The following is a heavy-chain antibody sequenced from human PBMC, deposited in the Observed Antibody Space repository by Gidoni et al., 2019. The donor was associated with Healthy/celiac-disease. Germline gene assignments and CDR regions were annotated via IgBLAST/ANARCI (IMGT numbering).Heavy chain of an antibody. V-gene: IGHV3-7*04. J-gene: IGHJ2*01. Sequence: EVQLVESGGGLVQPGGSLRLSCAASGFTFSSYWMTWVRQAPGKGLEWVANIKQDGREKYYVDAVKGRFTISRDNAQNSLYLQMNSLRAEDTAVYYCARDTGWCGDGYFDLWGRGTLVTVSS. CDR3: ARDTGWCGDGYFDL. CDR1: GFTFSSYW. D-gene: IGHD3-10*01. CDR2: IKQDGREK.